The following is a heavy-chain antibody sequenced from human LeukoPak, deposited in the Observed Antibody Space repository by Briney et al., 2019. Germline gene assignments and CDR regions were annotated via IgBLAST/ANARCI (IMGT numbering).Heavy chain of an antibody. Sequence: PGGPLRLSCAASGFTFSSYGMHWVRQAPGKGLEWVAVISYDGSNKYYADSVKGRFTISRDNSKNTLYLQMNSLRAEDTAVYFGSCSYYYYMDVWGKGTTVTVSS. J-gene: IGHJ6*03. CDR1: GFTFSSYG. D-gene: IGHD2-15*01. CDR2: ISYDGSNK. V-gene: IGHV3-30*03. CDR3: SCSYYYYMDV.